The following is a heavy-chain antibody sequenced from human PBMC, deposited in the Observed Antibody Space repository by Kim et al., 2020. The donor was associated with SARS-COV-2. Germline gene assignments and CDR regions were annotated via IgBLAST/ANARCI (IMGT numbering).Heavy chain of an antibody. CDR2: IIPIFGTA. Sequence: SVKVSCKASGGTFSSYAISWVRQAPGQGLEWMGGIIPIFGTANYAQKFQGRVTITADESTSTAYMELSSLRSEDTAVYYCARVEGPITGTTNGWFDPWGQGTLVTVSS. V-gene: IGHV1-69*13. D-gene: IGHD1-7*01. J-gene: IGHJ5*02. CDR1: GGTFSSYA. CDR3: ARVEGPITGTTNGWFDP.